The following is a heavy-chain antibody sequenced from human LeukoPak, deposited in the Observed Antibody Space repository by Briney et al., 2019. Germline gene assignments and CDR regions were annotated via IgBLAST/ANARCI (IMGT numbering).Heavy chain of an antibody. Sequence: PSETLSLTCTVSGGSISSSSYYWGWIRQPPGKGLEWIGSIYYSESTYYNPSLKSRVTISVDTSKNQFSLKLSSVTAADTAVYYCARTAITMVRGDCFDPWGQGTLVTVSS. V-gene: IGHV4-39*01. CDR3: ARTAITMVRGDCFDP. J-gene: IGHJ5*02. CDR2: IYYSEST. D-gene: IGHD3-10*01. CDR1: GGSISSSSYY.